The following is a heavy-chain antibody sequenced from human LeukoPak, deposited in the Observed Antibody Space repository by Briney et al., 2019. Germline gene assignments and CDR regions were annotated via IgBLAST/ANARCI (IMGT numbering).Heavy chain of an antibody. V-gene: IGHV1-46*04. D-gene: IGHD5-18*01. Sequence: ASVKVSCKASGYTFTNYYMHWVRQAPGQGLEWMGIINPSGGSTSYAQKLQGRVTMTRDTSTSTVYMEVSSLRFGDTAVYSGGGVSYGGGGYFDYWGQGTLVTVSS. CDR2: INPSGGST. CDR3: GGVSYGGGGYFDY. CDR1: GYTFTNYY. J-gene: IGHJ4*02.